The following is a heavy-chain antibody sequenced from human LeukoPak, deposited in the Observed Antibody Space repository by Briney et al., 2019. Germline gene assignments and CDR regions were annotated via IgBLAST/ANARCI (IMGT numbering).Heavy chain of an antibody. D-gene: IGHD6-13*01. J-gene: IGHJ5*02. Sequence: ASVKVSCKASGYSFTCYYMHWVRQAPGQGLEWMGSINPNSGGTNYAQKFQGRVTMTRDTSISTAYMELSRLRSDDTAVYYCARSRRTTGYSTSFDPWGQGTLVTVSS. V-gene: IGHV1-2*02. CDR1: GYSFTCYY. CDR2: INPNSGGT. CDR3: ARSRRTTGYSTSFDP.